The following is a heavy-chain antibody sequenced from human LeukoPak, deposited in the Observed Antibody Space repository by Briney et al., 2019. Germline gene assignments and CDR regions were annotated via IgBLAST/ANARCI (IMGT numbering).Heavy chain of an antibody. D-gene: IGHD1-26*01. J-gene: IGHJ4*02. CDR3: ARDERDPSGAFDH. Sequence: SQTLSLTCAVSGGSISSGGYSWSWIRQPPGKGLEWIGSIYHSGSTYYNPSLKSRVTISVDTSKNQFSLKLSSVTAADTAVYYCARDERDPSGAFDHWGQGILVNVSS. CDR2: IYHSGST. CDR1: GGSISSGGYS. V-gene: IGHV4-30-2*03.